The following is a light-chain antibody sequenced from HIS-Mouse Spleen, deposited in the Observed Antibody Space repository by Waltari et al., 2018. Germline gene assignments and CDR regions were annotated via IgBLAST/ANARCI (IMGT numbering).Light chain of an antibody. Sequence: QSALTQPASVSGSPGQSITISCTGTSTDVGSYNLACWYQQHPGKAPKLMVYECSKRPSGVSNRFSGSKSGNTASLTISGLQAEDEADYYCCSYAGSSTWVFGGGTKLTVL. J-gene: IGLJ3*02. CDR2: ECS. CDR1: STDVGSYNL. CDR3: CSYAGSSTWV. V-gene: IGLV2-23*01.